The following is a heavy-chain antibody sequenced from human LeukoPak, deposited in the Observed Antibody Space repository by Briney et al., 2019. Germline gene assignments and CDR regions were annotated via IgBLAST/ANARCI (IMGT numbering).Heavy chain of an antibody. CDR2: ISYSGST. CDR3: GRIFYSGPYYYYYMDV. J-gene: IGHJ6*03. Sequence: PSETLSLTCSVSGGSISSNNYYWGWIRQPPGKGLEWIGSISYSGSTYYNPSLKSRVTISVDTSKNQFSLKLISVTAADTAVYYCGRIFYSGPYYYYYMDVWGKGTTVTVSS. V-gene: IGHV4-39*07. D-gene: IGHD2-15*01. CDR1: GGSISSNNYY.